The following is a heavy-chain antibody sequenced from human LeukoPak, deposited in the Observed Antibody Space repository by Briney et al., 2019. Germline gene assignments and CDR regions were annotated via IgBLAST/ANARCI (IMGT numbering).Heavy chain of an antibody. D-gene: IGHD3-10*01. CDR2: THYRGDI. J-gene: IGHJ4*02. CDR1: GASVSSDY. V-gene: IGHV4-59*02. Sequence: SETLSLTCSVSGASVSSDYWNWIRQSPGRGLEWIGYTHYRGDINYNPSLKSRLTMSVDASSNQVSLKRSSVTAADAAVYYCGRNLGSGSDHWGQGTLVTVSS. CDR3: GRNLGSGSDH.